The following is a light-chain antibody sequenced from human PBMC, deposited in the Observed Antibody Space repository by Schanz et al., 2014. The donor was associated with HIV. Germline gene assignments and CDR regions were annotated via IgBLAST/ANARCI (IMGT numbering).Light chain of an antibody. J-gene: IGKJ2*01. Sequence: EIVMTQSPGTLSVSPGERATLSCRASQTVSNNLAWYQQKPGQAPRLLLYGASRRATGIPDRFSGSGSGTDFTLTISRLEPEDFAVYYCQQYDSTPYTFGQGTKLEVK. CDR1: QTVSNN. CDR2: GAS. V-gene: IGKV3-20*01. CDR3: QQYDSTPYT.